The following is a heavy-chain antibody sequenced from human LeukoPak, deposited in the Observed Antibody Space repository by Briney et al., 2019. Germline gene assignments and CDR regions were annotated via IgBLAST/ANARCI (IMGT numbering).Heavy chain of an antibody. Sequence: ASVKVSCKASGYTFTSYAMHWVRQAPGQRLEWMGWINAGNGNTKYSQKFEGRVTITRDTYASTAYMELSSLRSEDTAVYFCARDLGVPDLENDYYYGMDDWGKGTTVTVSS. V-gene: IGHV1-3*01. CDR2: INAGNGNT. J-gene: IGHJ6*04. D-gene: IGHD3-10*01. CDR1: GYTFTSYA. CDR3: ARDLGVPDLENDYYYGMDD.